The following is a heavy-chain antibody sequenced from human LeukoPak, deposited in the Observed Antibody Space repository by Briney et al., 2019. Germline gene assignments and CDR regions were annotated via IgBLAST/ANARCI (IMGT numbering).Heavy chain of an antibody. CDR2: ISAYNGNT. CDR1: GYTFTSYG. J-gene: IGHJ4*02. Sequence: ASVKVSCKASGYTFTSYGISWVRQAPGQGLEWLGWISAYNGNTNYAQRLQGRVTMTTDTSTSTAYMELRSLRSDDTAVYYCARDFTPYYYGPGNSLGYWGQGTLVTVSS. V-gene: IGHV1-18*01. CDR3: ARDFTPYYYGPGNSLGY. D-gene: IGHD3-10*01.